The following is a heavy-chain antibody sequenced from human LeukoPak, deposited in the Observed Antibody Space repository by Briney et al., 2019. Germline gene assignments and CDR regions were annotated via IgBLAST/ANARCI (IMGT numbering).Heavy chain of an antibody. V-gene: IGHV5-51*01. Sequence: GESLKISCKGSGYTFTNYWIGWVRQMPGKGLEWMGIIYPGDSDTRYSPSFQGQVTISADKSISTAYLQWSSLKASDTAMYYCARRLAVRAVTYFDYWGQGTLVTVSS. J-gene: IGHJ4*02. CDR2: IYPGDSDT. CDR1: GYTFTNYW. CDR3: ARRLAVRAVTYFDY. D-gene: IGHD3-10*01.